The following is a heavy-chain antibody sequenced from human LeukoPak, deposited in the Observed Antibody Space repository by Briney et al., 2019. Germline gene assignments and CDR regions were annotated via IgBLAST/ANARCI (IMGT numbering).Heavy chain of an antibody. V-gene: IGHV1-24*01. CDR1: GYTLTELS. D-gene: IGHD3-22*01. Sequence: ASVKVSCKVSGYTLTELSMHWVRQAPGKGLEWMGGFDPEDGETIYAQKFQGRVTMTEDTSTDTAYMELSSLRSEDTAVYYCATPHDSSGYYTGAFDIWGQGTMVTVSS. CDR2: FDPEDGET. CDR3: ATPHDSSGYYTGAFDI. J-gene: IGHJ3*02.